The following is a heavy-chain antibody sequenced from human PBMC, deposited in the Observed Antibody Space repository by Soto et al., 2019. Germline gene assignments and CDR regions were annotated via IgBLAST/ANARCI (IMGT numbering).Heavy chain of an antibody. CDR3: AKDPWGCGGDCYDAFDI. CDR1: GFTFSSYG. V-gene: IGHV3-30*18. J-gene: IGHJ3*02. CDR2: ISYDGSNK. D-gene: IGHD2-21*02. Sequence: QVQLVESGGGVVQPGRSLRLSCAASGFTFSSYGMHWVRQAPGKGLEWVAVISYDGSNKYYADSVKDRFTISRDNSKNTLYLQMNSLRAEDTAVYYCAKDPWGCGGDCYDAFDIWGQGTMVTVSS.